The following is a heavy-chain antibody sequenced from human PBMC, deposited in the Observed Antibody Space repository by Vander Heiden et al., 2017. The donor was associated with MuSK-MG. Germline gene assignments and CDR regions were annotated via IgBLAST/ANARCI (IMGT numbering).Heavy chain of an antibody. CDR2: IYPPDSDA. CDR3: ARPAVAEADGDDY. D-gene: IGHD6-13*01. Sequence: EVQLVQSGAEVKKPGESLKISCRVSGYRFTDYWIGWMRQKPGKGVEWMAIIYPPDSDARYRPSFQGQVTISADKSINTVYLQWRSLKASDSAIYYCARPAVAEADGDDYWGQGTLVTVSS. CDR1: GYRFTDYW. J-gene: IGHJ4*02. V-gene: IGHV5-51*01.